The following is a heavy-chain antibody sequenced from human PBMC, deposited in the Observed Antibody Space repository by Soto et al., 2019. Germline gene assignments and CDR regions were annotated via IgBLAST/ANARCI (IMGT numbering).Heavy chain of an antibody. CDR1: GFTFSNYG. J-gene: IGHJ4*02. CDR2: VWHDGNNE. CDR3: ARESEDLTSNFDF. Sequence: QMQLVESGGGVVQPGRSLRLSCTGTGFTFSNYGIHWVRQAPGKGLEWVGFVWHDGNNEYYADSLKGRITISRDNAKNSLYLEMNSLRAEDTAVYYCARESEDLTSNFDFWGQGTLVTVSS. V-gene: IGHV3-33*08.